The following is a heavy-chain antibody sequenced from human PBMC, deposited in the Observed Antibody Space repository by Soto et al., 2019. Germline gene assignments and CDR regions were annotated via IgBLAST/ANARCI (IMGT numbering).Heavy chain of an antibody. Sequence: EVQLVESGGGLIQPGGSLRLSCVVSGFTVSSANYMSWVRQAPGKGLGWVSVIYSAGTTYYADSVKGRFTISRDNSKNTLYLQMNSLRAEDTAVYYCHGYGYWGQGTLVTVSS. CDR1: GFTVSSANY. CDR3: HGYGY. D-gene: IGHD5-12*01. V-gene: IGHV3-53*01. J-gene: IGHJ4*02. CDR2: IYSAGTT.